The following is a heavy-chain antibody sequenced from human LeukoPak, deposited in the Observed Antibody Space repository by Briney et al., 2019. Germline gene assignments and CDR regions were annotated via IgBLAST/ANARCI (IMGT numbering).Heavy chain of an antibody. V-gene: IGHV3-30*18. CDR3: AKEGSGSYWGAFDI. CDR2: ISYDGSNK. D-gene: IGHD1-26*01. Sequence: GGSLRLSCAASGFTFSNHGMNWVRQAPGKGLEWVAVISYDGSNKYYADSVKGRFTISRDNSKNTLYLQMNSLRAEDTAVYYCAKEGSGSYWGAFDIWGQGTMVTVSS. CDR1: GFTFSNHG. J-gene: IGHJ3*02.